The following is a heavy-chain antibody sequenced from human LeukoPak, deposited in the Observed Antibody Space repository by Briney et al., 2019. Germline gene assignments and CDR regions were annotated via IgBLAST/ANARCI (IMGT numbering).Heavy chain of an antibody. CDR3: ARLYGDYARGAFDI. CDR1: GGSFSGYY. V-gene: IGHV4-34*01. CDR2: INHSGST. Sequence: PSETLSLTCAVYGGSFSGYYWSWIRQPPGNGLEWIGEINHSGSTNYNPSLKSRVTISVDTSKNQFSLKLSSVTAADTAVYYCARLYGDYARGAFDIWGQGTMVTVSS. D-gene: IGHD4-17*01. J-gene: IGHJ3*02.